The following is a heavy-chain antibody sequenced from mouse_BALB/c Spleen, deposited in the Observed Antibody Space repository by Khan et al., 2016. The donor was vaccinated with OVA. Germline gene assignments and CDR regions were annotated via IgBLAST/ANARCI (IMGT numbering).Heavy chain of an antibody. Sequence: EVQLVESGGGLVQPGGSRKLSCAASGFTFSDYGMAWVRQTPGKGPEWVAFISNLAYSIYYADTVTGRFTISRENAKNTLYLEMSSLRSEDTAMYYCGRGGRYGLYAMDYWGQGTSVTVSS. CDR1: GFTFSDYG. D-gene: IGHD2-14*01. CDR2: ISNLAYSI. CDR3: GRGGRYGLYAMDY. V-gene: IGHV5-15*02. J-gene: IGHJ4*01.